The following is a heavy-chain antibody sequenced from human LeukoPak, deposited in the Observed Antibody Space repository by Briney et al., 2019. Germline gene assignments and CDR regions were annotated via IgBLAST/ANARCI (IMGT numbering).Heavy chain of an antibody. Sequence: ASVKVSCKASGYTFTSYDINWVRQATGQGLEWMGWMNPNSGNTGYAQKFQGRVTITRNTSISTAYMELSSLRSGDTAVYYCARARSSSWYGLGYYYYYMDVWGKGTTVTVSS. CDR1: GYTFTSYD. J-gene: IGHJ6*03. V-gene: IGHV1-8*03. CDR2: MNPNSGNT. CDR3: ARARSSSWYGLGYYYYYMDV. D-gene: IGHD6-13*01.